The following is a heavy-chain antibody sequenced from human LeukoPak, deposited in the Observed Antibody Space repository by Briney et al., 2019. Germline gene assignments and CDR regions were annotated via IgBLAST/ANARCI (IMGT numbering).Heavy chain of an antibody. J-gene: IGHJ4*02. Sequence: GGSLRLSCAASGFTFSSYTMNWVRQAPGKGLEWVSGISGSGGRTYYADSVKGRFTISRDNSNHMLYLQMNSLIAEDTAIYYCAKDDDWLRFEHWGRGTPVSVSS. V-gene: IGHV3-23*01. CDR1: GFTFSSYT. D-gene: IGHD5-12*01. CDR3: AKDDDWLRFEH. CDR2: ISGSGGRT.